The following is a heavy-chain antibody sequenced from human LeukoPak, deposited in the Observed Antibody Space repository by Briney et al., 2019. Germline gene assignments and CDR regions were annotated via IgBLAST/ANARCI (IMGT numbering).Heavy chain of an antibody. V-gene: IGHV4-34*01. CDR1: GGSFSGYY. Sequence: PSETLSLTCAVYGGSFSGYYWSWIRQPPGKGLEWIGEINYSGFTNYNPSLKSRVTISVDTSKNQFSLKLSSVTAADTAVYYCARLVDYFDYWGQGTLVTVSS. CDR3: ARLVDYFDY. CDR2: INYSGFT. D-gene: IGHD2-8*02. J-gene: IGHJ4*02.